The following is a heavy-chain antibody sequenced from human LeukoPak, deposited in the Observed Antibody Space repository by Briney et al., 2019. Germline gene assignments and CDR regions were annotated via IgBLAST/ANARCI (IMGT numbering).Heavy chain of an antibody. Sequence: GRSLRLSCAASGFAFRTSVMYWVRQAPGKGLEWVAYISYDGSKKFYGDTVKGRVTISRDNSKNMLYLQMDGLSTEDTAVYYCAKEFGVRLGELATLDYWGQGTLVAVSS. J-gene: IGHJ4*02. V-gene: IGHV3-30*18. D-gene: IGHD3-16*01. CDR1: GFAFRTSV. CDR2: ISYDGSKK. CDR3: AKEFGVRLGELATLDY.